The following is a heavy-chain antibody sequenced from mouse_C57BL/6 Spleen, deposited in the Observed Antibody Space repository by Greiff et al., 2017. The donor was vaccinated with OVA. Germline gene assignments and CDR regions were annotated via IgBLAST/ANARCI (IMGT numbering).Heavy chain of an antibody. CDR2: INPNNGGT. CDR1: GYTFTDYY. Sequence: EVQLQQSGPELVKPGASVKISCKASGYTFTDYYMNWVKQSHGKSLEWIGDINPNNGGTSYNQKFKGKATLTVDKSSSTAYMELRSLTSEDSAVYYGASYYYGSSYVGYFDYWGQGTTLTVSS. D-gene: IGHD1-1*01. CDR3: ASYYYGSSYVGYFDY. V-gene: IGHV1-26*01. J-gene: IGHJ2*01.